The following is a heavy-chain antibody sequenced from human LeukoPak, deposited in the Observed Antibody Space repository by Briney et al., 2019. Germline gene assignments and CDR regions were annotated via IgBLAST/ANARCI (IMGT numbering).Heavy chain of an antibody. Sequence: SETLSLTCTVSGGSISSHYWSWIRRPPGKGLEWIGYIYYSGSTNYNPSLKSRVTISVDTSKNQFSLKLSSVTAADTAVYYCARLYDAPGDFDYWGQGTLVTVSS. CDR3: ARLYDAPGDFDY. CDR2: IYYSGST. D-gene: IGHD3-3*01. J-gene: IGHJ4*02. CDR1: GGSISSHY. V-gene: IGHV4-59*08.